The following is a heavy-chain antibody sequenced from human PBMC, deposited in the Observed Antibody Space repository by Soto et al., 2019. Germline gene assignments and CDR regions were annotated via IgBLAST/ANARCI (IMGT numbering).Heavy chain of an antibody. V-gene: IGHV4-39*01. J-gene: IGHJ5*02. CDR2: IYYSGST. CDR3: ARCGVVVADVGRVWFDP. CDR1: GGSISSSSYY. D-gene: IGHD2-15*01. Sequence: PSETLSLTCTVSGGSISSSSYYWGWIRQPPGKGLEWIGSIYYSGSTYYNPSLKSRVTISVDTSKNQFSLKLSSVTAADTAVYYCARCGVVVADVGRVWFDPWGQGTLVTVSS.